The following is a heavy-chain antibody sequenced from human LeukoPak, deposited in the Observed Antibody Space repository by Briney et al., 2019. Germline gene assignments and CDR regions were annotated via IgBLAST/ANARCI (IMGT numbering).Heavy chain of an antibody. CDR1: GFTFSSYS. V-gene: IGHV3-21*01. D-gene: IGHD3-3*01. CDR3: ARAFKEGSRVLRFLDDYYYYGMDV. J-gene: IGHJ6*02. Sequence: PGGSLRLSCAASGFTFSSYSMNWVRQAPGKGLEWVSSISSSSSYIYYADSVKGRFTISRDNAKNSLYLQMNSLRAEDTAVYYCARAFKEGSRVLRFLDDYYYYGMDVWGQGTTVTVSS. CDR2: ISSSSSYI.